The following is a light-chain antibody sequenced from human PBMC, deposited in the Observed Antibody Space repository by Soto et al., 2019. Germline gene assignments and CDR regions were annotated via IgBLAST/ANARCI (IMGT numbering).Light chain of an antibody. J-gene: IGKJ1*01. CDR2: GAS. Sequence: EIVMTQSPATLSVSPGERATLSCRASQSVSSYLAWYQQKPGQAPRLLIYGASTRATGIPARFSGSGSGTEFTLTISGLQAEAFAVYYCQQYNNWPPTFGQGNKVEIK. CDR1: QSVSSY. V-gene: IGKV3-15*01. CDR3: QQYNNWPPT.